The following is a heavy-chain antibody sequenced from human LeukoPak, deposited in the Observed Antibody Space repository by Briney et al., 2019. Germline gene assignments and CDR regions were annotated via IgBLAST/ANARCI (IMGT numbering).Heavy chain of an antibody. J-gene: IGHJ4*02. CDR2: IYDSGST. V-gene: IGHV4-39*07. D-gene: IGHD3-22*01. CDR3: VTYYFDSSGPKKNY. CDR1: GGSIRSSYYY. Sequence: ASETLSLTCTVSGGSIRSSYYYWGWIRQPPGKGLEWIGSIYDSGSTYYNPSLKSRVTISVDTSKKQFSLKLSSVTAADTAVYYCVTYYFDSSGPKKNYWGQGTLVTVSS.